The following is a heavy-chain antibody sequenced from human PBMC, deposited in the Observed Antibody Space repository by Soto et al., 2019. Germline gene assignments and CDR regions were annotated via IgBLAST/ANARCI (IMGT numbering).Heavy chain of an antibody. Sequence: EVQLVESGGGLVEPGGSLRLSCAASGFSFSSAWINWVRQTPGRGLEWVGRIKSKTDGGTTDFAARGKGRFAISKDDSREMMYMRMNSLKTENPRVYYCSADSLFTRMLVRCNFWGLGTLVTVSS. CDR2: IKSKTDGGTT. V-gene: IGHV3-15*07. CDR3: SADSLFTRMLVRCNF. J-gene: IGHJ4*01. CDR1: GFSFSSAW. D-gene: IGHD3-10*02.